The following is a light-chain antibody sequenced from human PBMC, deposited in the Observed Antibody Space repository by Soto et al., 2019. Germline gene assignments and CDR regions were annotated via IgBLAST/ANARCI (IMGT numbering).Light chain of an antibody. J-gene: IGKJ5*01. V-gene: IGKV1-9*01. CDR1: QGISSY. CDR3: QQLNSYPIT. Sequence: DIQLPQTPSFLSASVGDRVTITCRASQGISSYLAWYQQKPGKAPKLLIYAASTLQSGVPSRFSGSGSGTEFTLTISSLQPEDFATYYRQQLNSYPITFGQGTRLEIK. CDR2: AAS.